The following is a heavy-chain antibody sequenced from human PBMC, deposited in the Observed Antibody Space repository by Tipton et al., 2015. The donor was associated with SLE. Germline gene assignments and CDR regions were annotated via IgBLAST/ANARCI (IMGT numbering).Heavy chain of an antibody. J-gene: IGHJ4*02. V-gene: IGHV4-34*01. D-gene: IGHD1-26*01. CDR2: INHSGST. Sequence: WIRQPPGKGLEWIGEINHSGSTNYNPSLESLVTISVDTSKNQFSLKLNSVTAADTAVYYCARHEAWELLYWGQGTLVTVSS. CDR3: ARHEAWELLY.